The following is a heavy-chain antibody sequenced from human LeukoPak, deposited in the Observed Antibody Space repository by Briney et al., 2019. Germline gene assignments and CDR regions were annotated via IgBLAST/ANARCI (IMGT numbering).Heavy chain of an antibody. CDR1: GGTFSSYA. J-gene: IGHJ4*02. CDR2: IIPIFGTA. Sequence: EASVKVSCKASGGTFSSYAISWVRQAPGHGLEWMGGIIPIFGTANYAQKFQGRVTITTDESTSTAYMELSSLRSEDTAVYYCARDHQPLLYRYYFDYWGQGTLVTVSS. CDR3: ARDHQPLLYRYYFDY. D-gene: IGHD2-2*02. V-gene: IGHV1-69*05.